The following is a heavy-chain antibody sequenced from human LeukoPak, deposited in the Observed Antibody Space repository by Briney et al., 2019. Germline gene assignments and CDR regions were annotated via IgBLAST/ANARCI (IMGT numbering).Heavy chain of an antibody. CDR1: GYIFTSYW. V-gene: IGHV5-51*01. CDR3: ARPEYSSPGGGDY. J-gene: IGHJ4*02. Sequence: GESPKISFKGSGYIFTSYWIGWVRQMPGKGLEWMGIIYPGDSDTRYSPSFQGQVTISADKSISTAYLQWSSLKASDTAMYYCARPEYSSPGGGDYWGQGTLVTVSS. CDR2: IYPGDSDT. D-gene: IGHD6-6*01.